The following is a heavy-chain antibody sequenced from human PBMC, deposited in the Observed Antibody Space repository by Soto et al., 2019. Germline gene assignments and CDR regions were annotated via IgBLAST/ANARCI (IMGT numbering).Heavy chain of an antibody. D-gene: IGHD2-2*01. CDR2: IKSETDGGTT. CDR3: ATSPGFYSSSPFDF. J-gene: IGHJ4*01. Sequence: GRFLRVSCAAAGFTFSSYSRNWVRQAPGRGLEWVGHIKSETDGGTTDYAAPVIGRFTILRDDSKSTLYLQMNSLKTEDTAVYFCATSPGFYSSSPFDFWGPGTLVTVSS. V-gene: IGHV3-15*07. CDR1: GFTFSSYS.